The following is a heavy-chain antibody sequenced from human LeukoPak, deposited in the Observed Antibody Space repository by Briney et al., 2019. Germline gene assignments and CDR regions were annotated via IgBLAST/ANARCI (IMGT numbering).Heavy chain of an antibody. Sequence: GGCETPSCAASGFTFSGHWMSWVRQAPGKGLEWVANINQGGSDKYYVDSVKGRFTISRDNANDLLYLQMNSLRGEDTAVYYCTRDRSRAEDDWGQGAIATVSS. CDR2: INQGGSDK. D-gene: IGHD1-14*01. CDR1: GFTFSGHW. CDR3: TRDRSRAEDD. V-gene: IGHV3-7*01. J-gene: IGHJ4*02.